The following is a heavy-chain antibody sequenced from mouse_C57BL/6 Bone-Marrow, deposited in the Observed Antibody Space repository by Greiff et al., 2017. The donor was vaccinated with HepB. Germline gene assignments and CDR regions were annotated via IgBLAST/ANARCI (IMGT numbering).Heavy chain of an antibody. Sequence: KQSCKASVYTFTSYWMHWVKQRPGRDLEWIGRIDPNSGGTKYNEKFKSKATLTVDKPSSTAYMQLSSLTSEDSAVYYCAITTVVADFDYWGQGTTLTVSS. CDR1: VYTFTSYW. J-gene: IGHJ2*01. CDR2: IDPNSGGT. D-gene: IGHD1-1*01. CDR3: AITTVVADFDY. V-gene: IGHV1-72*01.